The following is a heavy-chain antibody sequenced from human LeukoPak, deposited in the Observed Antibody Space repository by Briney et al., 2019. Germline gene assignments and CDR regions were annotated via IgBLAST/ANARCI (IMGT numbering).Heavy chain of an antibody. CDR2: INTDGSST. CDR3: ARDSRSYSYGYVGDAFDI. V-gene: IGHV3-74*01. J-gene: IGHJ3*02. Sequence: GGSLRLSCAASGFTFSSYWMHWVRQAPGKGLVWVSRINTDGSSTSHADSVKGRFTISRDNAKNTLYLQMNSLRAEDTAVYYCARDSRSYSYGYVGDAFDIWGQGTMVTVSS. CDR1: GFTFSSYW. D-gene: IGHD5-18*01.